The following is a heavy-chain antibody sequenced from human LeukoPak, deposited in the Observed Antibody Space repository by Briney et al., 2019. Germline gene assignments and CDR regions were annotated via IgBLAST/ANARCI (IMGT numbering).Heavy chain of an antibody. CDR3: AWICSGGSCYSVDAFDI. J-gene: IGHJ3*02. V-gene: IGHV3-30*03. CDR2: ISYDGSNK. D-gene: IGHD2-15*01. Sequence: GGAVRLSCAASGFTFSSYGMHWVRQAPGKGLEGVAVISYDGSNKYYADSVKGRFTISRDNSKNTLYLQMNSLRAEDTAVYYCAWICSGGSCYSVDAFDIWGQGTIVAASS. CDR1: GFTFSSYG.